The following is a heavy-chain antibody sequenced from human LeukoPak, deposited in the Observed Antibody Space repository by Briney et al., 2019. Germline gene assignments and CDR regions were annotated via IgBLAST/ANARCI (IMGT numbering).Heavy chain of an antibody. CDR3: ARDHGGAITMASNWFDP. J-gene: IGHJ5*02. D-gene: IGHD3-10*01. CDR1: GFTVNTYY. Sequence: GGTLRLSCAASGFTVNTYYMSWVRQAPGKGLEWVSVIYSNGNTYYADSVKGRFIISRDNSQNTLYLLMNNLRAEDTAVYYCARDHGGAITMASNWFDPWGQGTLVTVSS. CDR2: IYSNGNT. V-gene: IGHV3-53*01.